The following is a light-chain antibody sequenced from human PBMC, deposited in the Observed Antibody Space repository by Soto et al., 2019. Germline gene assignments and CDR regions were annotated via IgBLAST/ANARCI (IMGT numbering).Light chain of an antibody. CDR1: SSDVGGYNY. CDR2: DVT. V-gene: IGLV2-14*03. CDR3: TSYTTNKTPL. J-gene: IGLJ2*01. Sequence: QSALTQPASVSGSPGQSITISCTGTSSDVGGYNYVSWYQQHPGKAPKLMIYDVTSRPSGVSNRFSGSKSGNTASLIISGLLAEDEADYYCTSYTTNKTPLFGGGTQLTV.